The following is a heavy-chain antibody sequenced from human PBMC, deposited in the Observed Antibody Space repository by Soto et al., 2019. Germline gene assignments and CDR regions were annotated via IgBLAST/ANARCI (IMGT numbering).Heavy chain of an antibody. CDR2: IRSKAYGGTT. V-gene: IGHV3-49*03. J-gene: IGHJ4*02. CDR3: TRDPSAAAGPFDY. Sequence: GGSLRLSCTASGFTFGDYAMSWFRQAPGKGLEWVGFIRSKAYGGTTEYAASVKGRFTISRDDSKSIAYLQMNSLKTEDTAVYYCTRDPSAAAGPFDYWGQGTLVTVSS. D-gene: IGHD6-13*01. CDR1: GFTFGDYA.